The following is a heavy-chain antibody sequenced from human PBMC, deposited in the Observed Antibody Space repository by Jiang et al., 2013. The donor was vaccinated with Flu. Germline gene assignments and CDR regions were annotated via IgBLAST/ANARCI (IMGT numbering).Heavy chain of an antibody. CDR3: TTWGALLWFGDLWSYMDV. D-gene: IGHD3-10*01. V-gene: IGHV3-15*07. J-gene: IGHJ6*03. CDR1: GFTFTKAW. Sequence: VQLVESGGDLVKPGGSLRLSCAGSGFTFTKAWMNWVRQAPGKGLEWVGRIKNRPDGGTTDYAEPVKGRFTISRDDSTNTLYLQMNGLKTEDTAVYYCTTWGALLWFGDLWSYMDVWGKGTTVTVSS. CDR2: IKNRPDGGTT.